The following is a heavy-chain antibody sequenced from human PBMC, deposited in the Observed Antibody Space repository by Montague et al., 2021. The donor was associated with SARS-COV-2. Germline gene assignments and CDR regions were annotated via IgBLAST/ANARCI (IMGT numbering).Heavy chain of an antibody. CDR1: GGSISSGGYN. D-gene: IGHD3-3*01. V-gene: IGHV4-31*03. J-gene: IGHJ4*02. Sequence: TLSLTCTVSGGSISSGGYNWSWIRQHPGKGLEWIGYIYYSGSTYYXPCLKSRVTISVDTSKNQFSLKLSSVTAADTAVYYCARATATIFGVVKQIDYWGQGTLVTVSS. CDR2: IYYSGST. CDR3: ARATATIFGVVKQIDY.